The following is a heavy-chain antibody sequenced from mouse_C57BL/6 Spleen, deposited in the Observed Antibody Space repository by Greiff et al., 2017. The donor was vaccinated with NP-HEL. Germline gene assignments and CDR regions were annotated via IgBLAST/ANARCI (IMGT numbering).Heavy chain of an antibody. Sequence: QVQLQQSGAELVRPGTSVKVSCKASGYAFTNYLIEWVKQRPGQGLEWIGVINPGSGGTNYNEKFKGKATLTADKSSSTAYMQLSSLTSEDSAVYFCAREGLTGDLYWYFDVWGTGTTVTVSS. D-gene: IGHD4-1*01. CDR1: GYAFTNYL. J-gene: IGHJ1*03. V-gene: IGHV1-54*01. CDR3: AREGLTGDLYWYFDV. CDR2: INPGSGGT.